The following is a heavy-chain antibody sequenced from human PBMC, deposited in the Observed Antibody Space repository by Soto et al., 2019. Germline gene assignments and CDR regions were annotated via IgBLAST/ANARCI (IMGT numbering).Heavy chain of an antibody. Sequence: QVQLQESGPRLVKPSQDLSLTCTVSGGSINSGAYHWSWVRQHPGKVLEWIGTISYRGTTYSNPSLQSRMTMSVHPSKTQLSLKLSSVTAADTAVYYCARMSATGTRWFDPWGPGTLVTVSS. D-gene: IGHD1-1*01. V-gene: IGHV4-31*03. CDR3: ARMSATGTRWFDP. CDR2: ISYRGTT. CDR1: GGSINSGAYH. J-gene: IGHJ5*02.